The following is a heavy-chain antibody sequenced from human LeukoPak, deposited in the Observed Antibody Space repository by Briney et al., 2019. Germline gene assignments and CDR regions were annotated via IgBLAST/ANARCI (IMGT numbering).Heavy chain of an antibody. CDR1: GFTFSSYW. D-gene: IGHD3-10*01. CDR3: AKLAKYFYGSETYYFFEH. Sequence: GGSLRLSCAASGFTFSSYWMSWVRQAPGKGLEWVANIKQDGTEKYYVDSVKGRFTISRDNAKNSLSLQMNSLRVEDTAVYYCAKLAKYFYGSETYYFFEHWGQGTPVTASS. J-gene: IGHJ4*02. V-gene: IGHV3-7*01. CDR2: IKQDGTEK.